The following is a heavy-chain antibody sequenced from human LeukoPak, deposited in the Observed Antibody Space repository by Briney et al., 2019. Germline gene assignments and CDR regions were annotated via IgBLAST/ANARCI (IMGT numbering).Heavy chain of an antibody. V-gene: IGHV3-48*01. CDR1: GGSISSYY. CDR3: ARDGVSEVILPIYYFDY. CDR2: ISRESSSI. D-gene: IGHD2-21*01. Sequence: PSETLSLTCTVSGGSISSYYWSWIRQLPGKGLEWVSYISRESSSIYYADSVKGRFTISRDNAKNSLYLQMNSLRVEDTAVYYCARDGVSEVILPIYYFDYWGQGSLVTVSS. J-gene: IGHJ4*02.